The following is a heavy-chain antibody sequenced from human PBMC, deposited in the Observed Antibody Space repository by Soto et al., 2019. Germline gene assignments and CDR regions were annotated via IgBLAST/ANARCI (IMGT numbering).Heavy chain of an antibody. D-gene: IGHD2-15*01. CDR1: GGSITTGGYY. CDR2: RYYSEST. Sequence: PSETLSLTCTVSGGSITTGGYYWSWIRQLPGKGLEWIGHRYYSESTYYNPSLKSRVSISLDTSKNQFSLKLSFVTAADTAMYYCARTKCSGGSCYPWSLYYWGQGTPVTVSS. J-gene: IGHJ4*02. V-gene: IGHV4-31*03. CDR3: ARTKCSGGSCYPWSLYY.